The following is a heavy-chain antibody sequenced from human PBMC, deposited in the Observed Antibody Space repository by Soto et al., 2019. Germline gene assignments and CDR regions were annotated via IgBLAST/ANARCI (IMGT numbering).Heavy chain of an antibody. D-gene: IGHD2-2*01. Sequence: ASVKVSCKASGYTFTSYYMHWVRQAPGQGLEWMGIINPSGGSTSYAQKFQGRVTMTRETSTSTVYMELSSLRSEDTAVYYCARDPAYCSSTSCYFDYWGQGTMVTVSS. V-gene: IGHV1-46*01. CDR2: INPSGGST. CDR3: ARDPAYCSSTSCYFDY. CDR1: GYTFTSYY. J-gene: IGHJ4*02.